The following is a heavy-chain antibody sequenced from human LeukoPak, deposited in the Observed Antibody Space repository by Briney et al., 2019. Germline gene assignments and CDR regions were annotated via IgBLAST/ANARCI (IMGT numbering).Heavy chain of an antibody. CDR1: GFTFSSYS. Sequence: PGGSLSLSCAASGFTFSSYSMNWVRQAPGKGLEWVSYISSSSSTIYYADSVKGRFTISRDNAKNSLYLQMNSLRAEYTAVYYCARDSSLPGIWGEGTMVTVSS. CDR3: ARDSSLPGI. D-gene: IGHD3-16*02. J-gene: IGHJ3*02. CDR2: ISSSSSTI. V-gene: IGHV3-48*01.